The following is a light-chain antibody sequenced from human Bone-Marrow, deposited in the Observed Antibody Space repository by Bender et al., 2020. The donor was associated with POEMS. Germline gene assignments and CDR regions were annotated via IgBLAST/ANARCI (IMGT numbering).Light chain of an antibody. CDR2: DVT. CDR3: SSYTASASLGV. V-gene: IGLV2-14*03. CDR1: SSDIADYNY. Sequence: QSALTQPASVSGSPGQSITISCTGASSDIADYNYVSWYQQHPGKAPRLLIYDVTNRPPGVSNRFSGSKSGNTASLHISGLQAEDEANYFCSSYTASASLGVFGGGTKLTVL. J-gene: IGLJ3*02.